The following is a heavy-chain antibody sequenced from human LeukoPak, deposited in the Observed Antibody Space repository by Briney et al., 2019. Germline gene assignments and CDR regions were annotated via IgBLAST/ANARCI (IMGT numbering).Heavy chain of an antibody. CDR3: AKDPVAGRGDY. V-gene: IGHV3-23*01. J-gene: IGHJ4*02. Sequence: GGSLRLSCTASGFTFSSYTMNSVRQAPGKGLEWVSAIHNSGGTTSYADSVKGRSTISRDNSENTLFLQMNSLRAEDTAVYCCAKDPVAGRGDYWGQGTLVTVSS. CDR1: GFTFSSYT. CDR2: IHNSGGTT. D-gene: IGHD2-15*01.